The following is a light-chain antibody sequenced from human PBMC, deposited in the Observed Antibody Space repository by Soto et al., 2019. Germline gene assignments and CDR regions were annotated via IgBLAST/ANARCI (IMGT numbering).Light chain of an antibody. CDR3: SSYTSSGTYV. Sequence: QSVLTQPPSASGSPGQSVAISCTGTSSDVGGYNYVSWYQQHPGKAPKLMIYEVNKRPSGVPDRFSGSKSGNTASLTVSGLQAEDEADYYCSSYTSSGTYVFGTGTQLTVL. CDR2: EVN. CDR1: SSDVGGYNY. J-gene: IGLJ1*01. V-gene: IGLV2-8*01.